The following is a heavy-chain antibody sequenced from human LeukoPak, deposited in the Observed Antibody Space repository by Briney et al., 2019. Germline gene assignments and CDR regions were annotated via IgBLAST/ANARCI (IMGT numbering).Heavy chain of an antibody. J-gene: IGHJ3*02. Sequence: ASVNVACKASGYTFTSYGISWVRQAPGQGLEWMGWISAYNGNTNYAQKLQGRVTMTTDTSTSKAYMELRSLRSDDTAVYYCARSYYYDSSGYWFWDAFDIWGQGTMVTVSS. D-gene: IGHD3-22*01. CDR1: GYTFTSYG. CDR2: ISAYNGNT. CDR3: ARSYYYDSSGYWFWDAFDI. V-gene: IGHV1-18*01.